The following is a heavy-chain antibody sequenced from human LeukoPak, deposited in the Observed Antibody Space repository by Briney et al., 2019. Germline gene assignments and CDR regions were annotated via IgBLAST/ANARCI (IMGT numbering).Heavy chain of an antibody. J-gene: IGHJ6*03. D-gene: IGHD3-10*01. CDR1: GYTFTSYY. V-gene: IGHV1-46*01. CDR3: ARDLMGYYGSGSYYISPYYMDV. CDR2: INPSGGST. Sequence: ASVKVSCKASGYTFTSYYMHWVRQAPGQGLEWMGIINPSGGSTSYAQKFQGRVTMTRDMSTSTVYMELSSLRSEDTAVYYCARDLMGYYGSGSYYISPYYMDVWGKGTTVTVSS.